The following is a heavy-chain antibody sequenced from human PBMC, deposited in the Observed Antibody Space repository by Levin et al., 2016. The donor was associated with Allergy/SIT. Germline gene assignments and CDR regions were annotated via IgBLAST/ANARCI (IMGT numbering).Heavy chain of an antibody. J-gene: IGHJ5*02. V-gene: IGHV1-18*01. CDR3: AKWSGYYYWFDP. D-gene: IGHD3-3*01. CDR2: ISAYNGNT. Sequence: WVRQAPGQGLEWMGWISAYNGNTNYAQKLQGRVTMTTDTSTSTAYMELRSLRSDDTAVYYCAKWSGYYYWFDPWGQGTLVTVSS.